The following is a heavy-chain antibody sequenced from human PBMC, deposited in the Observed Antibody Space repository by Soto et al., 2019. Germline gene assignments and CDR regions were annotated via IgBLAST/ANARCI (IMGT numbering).Heavy chain of an antibody. J-gene: IGHJ6*03. D-gene: IGHD3-9*01. Sequence: ASVKVSCKASGYTFTSYGISWVRQAPGQGLEWMGWISAYNGNTNYAQKLQGRVTMTTDTSTSTAYMELRSLRSDDTAVYYCARVNGDILTGYYRGGYYYYYMDVWGKGTTVTVSS. V-gene: IGHV1-18*01. CDR2: ISAYNGNT. CDR1: GYTFTSYG. CDR3: ARVNGDILTGYYRGGYYYYYMDV.